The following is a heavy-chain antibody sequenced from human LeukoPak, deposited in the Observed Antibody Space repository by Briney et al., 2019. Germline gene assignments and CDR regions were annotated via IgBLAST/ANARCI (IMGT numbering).Heavy chain of an antibody. D-gene: IGHD2-8*01. CDR1: GGSISTYY. CDR2: IYHSGST. V-gene: IGHV4-59*12. Sequence: SETLSLTCTVSGGSISTYYWSWTRQPPGKGLEWIGEIYHSGSTNYNPSLKSRVTISVDKSKNQFSLKLSSVTAADTAVYYCARSNGGRQITTSYWGQGTLVTVSS. CDR3: ARSNGGRQITTSY. J-gene: IGHJ4*02.